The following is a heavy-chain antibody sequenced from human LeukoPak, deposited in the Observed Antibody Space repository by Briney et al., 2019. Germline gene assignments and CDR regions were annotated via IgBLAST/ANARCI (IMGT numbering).Heavy chain of an antibody. Sequence: GASVKVSCKASGYTFTSYGISWVRQAPGQGLEWMGWISAYNGNTNYAQKLQGRVTMTTDTSTSTAYMELRSLRSEDTAVYYCARDQGSSWSKRGLYFQHWGQGTLVTVSS. J-gene: IGHJ1*01. CDR2: ISAYNGNT. V-gene: IGHV1-18*01. D-gene: IGHD6-13*01. CDR1: GYTFTSYG. CDR3: ARDQGSSWSKRGLYFQH.